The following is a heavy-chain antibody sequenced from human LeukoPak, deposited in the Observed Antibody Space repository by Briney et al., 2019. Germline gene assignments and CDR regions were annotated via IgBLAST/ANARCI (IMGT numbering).Heavy chain of an antibody. D-gene: IGHD2-15*01. J-gene: IGHJ3*02. Sequence: PGGSLRLSCAVSGFTFSGYAMSWVRQAPGKGLEWVSTLSGSGGSTHYADSVKGRFTISRDNSKNTLFLQMNTLRAEDTAIYYCARDRFVVPRHAFAIWGQGTVVTVSS. CDR2: LSGSGGST. V-gene: IGHV3-23*01. CDR1: GFTFSGYA. CDR3: ARDRFVVPRHAFAI.